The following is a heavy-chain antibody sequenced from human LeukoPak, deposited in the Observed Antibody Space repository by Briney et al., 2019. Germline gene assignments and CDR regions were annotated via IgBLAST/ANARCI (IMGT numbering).Heavy chain of an antibody. CDR2: IYTSGST. CDR1: GGSISSGSYY. D-gene: IGHD2-2*02. J-gene: IGHJ3*02. V-gene: IGHV4-61*02. Sequence: SETLSLTCTVSGGSISSGSYYWSWIRQPAGKGLEWIGRIYTSGSTNYNPSLKSRVTISVDTSKNQFSLKLSSVTAADTAVYYCARAHPWRGQPLLYPVGAFDIWGQGTMVTVSS. CDR3: ARAHPWRGQPLLYPVGAFDI.